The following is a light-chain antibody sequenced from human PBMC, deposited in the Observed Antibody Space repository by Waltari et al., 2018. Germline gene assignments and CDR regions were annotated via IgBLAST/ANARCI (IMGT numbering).Light chain of an antibody. J-gene: IGLJ2*01. CDR1: SSDVGGYNY. CDR2: DVS. V-gene: IGLV2-14*01. Sequence: QSALTQPASVSGSPGQSITISCTGTSSDVGGYNYVSWYQQHPGKAPKLMIYDVSKRPSGVSNLFSGSKSGNTASLTISGLRAEDEADYYCSSYTSSSTYVVFGGGTKLTVL. CDR3: SSYTSSSTYVV.